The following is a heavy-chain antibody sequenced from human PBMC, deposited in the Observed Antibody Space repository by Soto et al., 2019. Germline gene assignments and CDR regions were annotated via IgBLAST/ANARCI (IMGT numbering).Heavy chain of an antibody. J-gene: IGHJ3*02. Sequence: QVQLVESGGGVVQPGGALRLSCAASGFTFSSYGMHWVRQAPGKGLEGVAAISYDRTKEYYADSVKGRFTISRDNSKNTLYLQMNSLRVEDTGVFYCAKVRSSGWSYAFDIWGQGTMVTVSS. CDR2: ISYDRTKE. CDR1: GFTFSSYG. CDR3: AKVRSSGWSYAFDI. V-gene: IGHV3-30*18. D-gene: IGHD6-19*01.